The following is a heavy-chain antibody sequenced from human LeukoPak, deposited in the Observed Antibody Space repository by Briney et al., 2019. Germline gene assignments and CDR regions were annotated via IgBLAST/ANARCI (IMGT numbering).Heavy chain of an antibody. CDR3: ARVGDHFHWYLDL. Sequence: GGSLTLSCAASGFSVSLNYMTWVRQAPGKGLEWVSILYSGSDTYYADSVKGRFTISRDSSKNMLFLHMNSLRAKDTAVYYCARVGDHFHWYLDLWGRGTLVTVSS. D-gene: IGHD3-3*02. CDR1: GFSVSLNY. V-gene: IGHV3-53*01. CDR2: LYSGSDT. J-gene: IGHJ2*01.